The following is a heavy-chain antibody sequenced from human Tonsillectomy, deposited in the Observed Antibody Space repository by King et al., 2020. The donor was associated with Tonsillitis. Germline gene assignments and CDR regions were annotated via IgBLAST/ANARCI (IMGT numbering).Heavy chain of an antibody. J-gene: IGHJ6*03. CDR1: GGSIRNFY. CDR3: ARVSHMGIVTPPYYYYYMDV. CDR2: ISVRGTT. V-gene: IGHV4-59*01. Sequence: QLQESGPGLVKPSATLSLTCTVSGGSIRNFYWSGIRQPPGKGLEFIGYISVRGTTHYKPSLTSLDTISVDTSKDQFSPKLSSVTAADTAVYYCARVSHMGIVTPPYYYYYMDVWGKGTTVTVSS. D-gene: IGHD1-26*01.